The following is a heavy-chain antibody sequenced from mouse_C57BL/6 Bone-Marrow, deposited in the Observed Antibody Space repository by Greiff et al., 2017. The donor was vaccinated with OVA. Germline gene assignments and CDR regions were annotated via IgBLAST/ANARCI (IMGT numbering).Heavy chain of an antibody. CDR2: IDPENGDT. D-gene: IGHD2-1*01. CDR3: AMRGNYAFDV. CDR1: GFNIKDDY. J-gene: IGHJ2*01. V-gene: IGHV14-4*01. Sequence: VQLQQSGAELVRPGASVKLSCTASGFNIKDDYMHWVKQRPEQGLEWIGWIDPENGDTEYASKFQGKATITADTSSNTAYLQLSSLTSEDTAVYYCAMRGNYAFDVWGQGTTLTVSS.